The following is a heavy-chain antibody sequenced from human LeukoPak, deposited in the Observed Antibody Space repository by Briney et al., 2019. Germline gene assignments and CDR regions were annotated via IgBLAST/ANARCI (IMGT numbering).Heavy chain of an antibody. V-gene: IGHV3-66*01. CDR1: GFTPSSNY. D-gene: IGHD3-16*01. CDR2: IYSEGTI. J-gene: IGHJ4*02. Sequence: GGSLRLSCAASGFTPSSNYMSWVRQVPGKGLEWVSVIYSEGTISYSESVRGRFTISRDNSENTLYLQMNSLRVEDTAVYYCAREVGGGASGQWGQGTLVTVSS. CDR3: AREVGGGASGQ.